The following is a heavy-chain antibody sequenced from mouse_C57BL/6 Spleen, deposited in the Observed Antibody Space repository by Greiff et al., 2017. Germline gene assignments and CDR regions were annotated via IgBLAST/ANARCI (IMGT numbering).Heavy chain of an antibody. CDR2: IYPRDGST. Sequence: VQLQESGPELVKPGASVKLSCKASGYTFTSYDINWVKQRPGQGLEWIGWIYPRDGSTKYNEKFKGKATLTVDTSSSTAYMELHSLTSEDSAVYFCARGGLCPYDSDCFAYWGQGTLVTVSA. CDR3: ARGGLCPYDSDCFAY. CDR1: GYTFTSYD. J-gene: IGHJ3*01. D-gene: IGHD2-4*01. V-gene: IGHV1-85*01.